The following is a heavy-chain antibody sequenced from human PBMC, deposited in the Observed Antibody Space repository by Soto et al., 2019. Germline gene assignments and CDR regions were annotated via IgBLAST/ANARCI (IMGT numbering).Heavy chain of an antibody. D-gene: IGHD3-10*01. Sequence: ASVKVSCKASGGTFSSYAISWVRQAPGQGXEWMGGIIPIFGTANYAQKFQGRVTITADESTSTAYMELSSLRSEDTAVYYCARDSYRGLLERITMVRGTMDVWGQGTTVTVSS. V-gene: IGHV1-69*13. J-gene: IGHJ6*02. CDR2: IIPIFGTA. CDR3: ARDSYRGLLERITMVRGTMDV. CDR1: GGTFSSYA.